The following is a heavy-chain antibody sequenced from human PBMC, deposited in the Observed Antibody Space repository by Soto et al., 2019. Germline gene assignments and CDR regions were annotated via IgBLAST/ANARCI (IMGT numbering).Heavy chain of an antibody. CDR2: INSDGSIT. V-gene: IGHV3-74*01. D-gene: IGHD2-8*02. CDR1: GFTFSSYW. J-gene: IGHJ4*02. CDR3: AKTITTPPSEDSTGRGALIDH. Sequence: EVQLVESGGGLVQPGGSLRLSCAASGFTFSSYWMHWVRQVPEKGLVWVSRINSDGSITNYADAVKGRFTISRDNVKNTLYLQMNSLRAEDTAVYYCAKTITTPPSEDSTGRGALIDHWGRGARVIVSS.